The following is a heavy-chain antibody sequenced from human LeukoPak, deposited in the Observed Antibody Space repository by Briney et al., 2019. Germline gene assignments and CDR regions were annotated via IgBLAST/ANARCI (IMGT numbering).Heavy chain of an antibody. CDR1: GGSISSSSYY. D-gene: IGHD3-22*01. J-gene: IGHJ6*03. V-gene: IGHV4-39*07. Sequence: SETLSLTCTVSGGSISSSSYYWGWIRQPPGKGLEWIGSIYYSGSTYYNPSLKSRVTISVDTSKNQFSLKLSSVTAADTAVYYCARQVSRGYYYYYYYMDVWGKGTTVTVSS. CDR3: ARQVSRGYYYYYYYMDV. CDR2: IYYSGST.